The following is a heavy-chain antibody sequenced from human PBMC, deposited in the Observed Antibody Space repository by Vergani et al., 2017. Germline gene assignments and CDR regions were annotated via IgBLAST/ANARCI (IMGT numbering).Heavy chain of an antibody. CDR3: ARLIDCSGGSCYGEDWFDP. J-gene: IGHJ5*02. CDR2: IYYSGST. D-gene: IGHD2-15*01. V-gene: IGHV4-39*01. CDR1: GGSISSSSYY. Sequence: QLQLQESGPGLVKPSETLSLTCTVSGGSISSSSYYWGWIRQPPGKGLEWIGSIYYSGSTYYNPSLKSRVTISVDTSTNQFSLKLSSVTAADTAVYYCARLIDCSGGSCYGEDWFDPWGQGTLVTVSS.